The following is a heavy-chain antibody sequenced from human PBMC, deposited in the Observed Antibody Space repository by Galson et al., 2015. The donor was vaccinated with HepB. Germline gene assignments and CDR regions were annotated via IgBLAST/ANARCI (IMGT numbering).Heavy chain of an antibody. CDR1: GFTFSSYR. CDR2: IKQDGTEK. V-gene: IGHV3-7*01. D-gene: IGHD3-3*01. J-gene: IGHJ2*01. CDR3: ARDYDPAARPLSYFDL. Sequence: SLRLSCAASGFTFSSYRMNWVRQAPGKGLEWVANIKQDGTEKYYVDSVKGRFTISRDNAKNSVYVQMNNLRAEDTAVYYCARDYDPAARPLSYFDLWGRGTLVTVSS.